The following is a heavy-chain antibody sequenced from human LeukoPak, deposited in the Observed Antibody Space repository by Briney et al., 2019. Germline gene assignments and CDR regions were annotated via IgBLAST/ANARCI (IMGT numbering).Heavy chain of an antibody. Sequence: PGGSLRLSCAASGFTFSSYWMSWVRQAPGKGLEWVANIKQDGSEKYYVDSVKGRFTISRDNAKNSLYLQMNSLRAEGTAVYYCARDVSSSAYYDFWCGYYDYYYGMDVWGQGTTVTVSS. D-gene: IGHD3-3*01. CDR3: ARDVSSSAYYDFWCGYYDYYYGMDV. V-gene: IGHV3-7*05. CDR1: GFTFSSYW. CDR2: IKQDGSEK. J-gene: IGHJ6*02.